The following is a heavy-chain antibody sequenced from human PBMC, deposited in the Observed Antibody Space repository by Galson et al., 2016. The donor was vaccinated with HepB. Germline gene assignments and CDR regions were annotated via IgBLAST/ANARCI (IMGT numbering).Heavy chain of an antibody. CDR1: GFTLSSYA. V-gene: IGHV3-23*01. CDR3: ARDGYNYVPLDS. J-gene: IGHJ4*02. Sequence: SLRLSCAASGFTLSSYAMSWVRQAPGKGLQWVTSISGTGGTTYYADSVKGRFTISRDSSKSTMYLQMNGLRAEDTALYYCARDGYNYVPLDSWGQGALVIVSS. CDR2: ISGTGGTT. D-gene: IGHD5-24*01.